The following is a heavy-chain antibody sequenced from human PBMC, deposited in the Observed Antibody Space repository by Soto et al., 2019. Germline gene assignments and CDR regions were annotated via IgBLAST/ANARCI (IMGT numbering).Heavy chain of an antibody. CDR2: INVYNGNT. Sequence: GASVKVSCKASGYTFTSYAISWVRLAPGQGLECMGWINVYNGNTKYAQKFQGRVTMTTXTXXSXXXMXLXXPRXEXTAVDYCARGTFDYGGKMGFDYWGQGTLVTVSS. V-gene: IGHV1-18*01. J-gene: IGHJ4*02. CDR1: GYTFTSYA. CDR3: ARGTFDYGGKMGFDY. D-gene: IGHD4-17*01.